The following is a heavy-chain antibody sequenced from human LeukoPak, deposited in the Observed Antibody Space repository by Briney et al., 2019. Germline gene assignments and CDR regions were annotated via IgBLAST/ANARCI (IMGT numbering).Heavy chain of an antibody. CDR3: ARDQASWYSSSWVPSRY. J-gene: IGHJ4*02. Sequence: ASVKVSCKASGYTFTSYGISWVRQAPGQGLEWMGWISAYNGNTNYAQKLQGGVTMTTDTSTSTAYMELRSLRSDDTAVYYCARDQASWYSSSWVPSRYWGQGTLVTVSS. V-gene: IGHV1-18*01. CDR2: ISAYNGNT. CDR1: GYTFTSYG. D-gene: IGHD6-13*01.